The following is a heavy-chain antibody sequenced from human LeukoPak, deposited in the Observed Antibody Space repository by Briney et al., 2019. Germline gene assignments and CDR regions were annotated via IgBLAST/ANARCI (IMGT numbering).Heavy chain of an antibody. J-gene: IGHJ3*02. V-gene: IGHV3-11*04. CDR2: ISSGGSTI. D-gene: IGHD4-23*01. CDR3: ARNYSGNSYDAFDI. CDR1: GFTFSDYY. Sequence: GGSLRLSCAASGFTFSDYYMSWIRQAPGKGLEWVSYISSGGSTIYYADSVKGRFTISRDNAKNSLYLQMNSLRAEHTAVYYCARNYSGNSYDAFDIWGQGTMVTVSS.